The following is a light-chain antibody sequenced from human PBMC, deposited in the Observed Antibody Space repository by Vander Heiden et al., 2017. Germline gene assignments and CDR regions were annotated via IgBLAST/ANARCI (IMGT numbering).Light chain of an antibody. CDR1: QAISSY. CDR3: QQFNDFPVT. CDR2: MAS. Sequence: IQLTQSPSFLSASIGDRVHITGRASQAISSYLAWYQQNPGKPPKLLIYMASTLQSGVPSRFSGSGSGTEFTLTIRSLQPEDSATYYCQQFNDFPVTFGQGTRLEIQ. J-gene: IGKJ5*01. V-gene: IGKV1-9*01.